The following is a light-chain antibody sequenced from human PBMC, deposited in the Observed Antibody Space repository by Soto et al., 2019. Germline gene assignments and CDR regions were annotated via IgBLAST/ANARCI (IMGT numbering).Light chain of an antibody. CDR3: SSYTTSSTRV. Sequence: QSVLTQPASVSGSPGQSITISCTGTNSDVGAYIYVSWYQHHPGKAPKLMIYDVSNRPSGISNRFSGSKSGNTASPTISGLQAEDEADYYCSSYTTSSTRVFGTGTKLTVL. V-gene: IGLV2-14*01. CDR2: DVS. J-gene: IGLJ1*01. CDR1: NSDVGAYIY.